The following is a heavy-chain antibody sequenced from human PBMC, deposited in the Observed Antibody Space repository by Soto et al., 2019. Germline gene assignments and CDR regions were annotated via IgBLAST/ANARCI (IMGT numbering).Heavy chain of an antibody. J-gene: IGHJ5*02. D-gene: IGHD2-2*01. CDR1: GGSISSGGYS. CDR2: IYHSGST. CDR3: ARRYCSSTSCYNWFDP. Sequence: SETLSLTCAVSGGSISSGGYSWSWIRQPPGKGLEWIGYIYHSGSTNYNTSLKSRVTISVDTSKNQFSLKLSSVTAADTAVYYCARRYCSSTSCYNWFDPWGQGTLVTVSS. V-gene: IGHV4-30-2*01.